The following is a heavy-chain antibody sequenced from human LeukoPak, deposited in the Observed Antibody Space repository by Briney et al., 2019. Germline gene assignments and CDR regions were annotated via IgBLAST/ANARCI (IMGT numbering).Heavy chain of an antibody. V-gene: IGHV4-59*08. Sequence: SETLSLTCTISGGSISTYYWSWIRQPPGKGLEWIGYIFYSGSTYYNPSLKSRVSISVDTSRNHFSLKLSSVTAADTAIYYCARQFYDNSGAQTHFDSWGQGTLVTVSS. CDR1: GGSISTYY. CDR3: ARQFYDNSGAQTHFDS. J-gene: IGHJ4*02. CDR2: IFYSGST. D-gene: IGHD3-22*01.